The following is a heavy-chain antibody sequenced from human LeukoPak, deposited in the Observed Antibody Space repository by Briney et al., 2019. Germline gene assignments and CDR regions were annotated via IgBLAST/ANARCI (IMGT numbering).Heavy chain of an antibody. CDR2: ISGSGGST. V-gene: IGHV3-23*01. J-gene: IGHJ3*02. Sequence: GGSLRLSCAASGFTFSSYAMSWVRQAPGKGLEWVSAISGSGGSTYYADSVKGRFTISRDNSKNTLYLQMNSLRAEDTAVYYCAKCPYYYDSSGYYPDAFDIWGQGTMVTVSS. CDR1: GFTFSSYA. CDR3: AKCPYYYDSSGYYPDAFDI. D-gene: IGHD3-22*01.